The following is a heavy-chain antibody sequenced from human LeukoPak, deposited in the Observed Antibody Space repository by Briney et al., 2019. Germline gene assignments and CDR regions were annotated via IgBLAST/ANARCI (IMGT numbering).Heavy chain of an antibody. CDR2: ISSSSSYI. V-gene: IGHV3-21*01. CDR3: ARAAYCGGDCYSNY. Sequence: GGSLRLSCAASGFTFSSYSMNWVRQAPGKGLEWVSSISSSSSYIYYADSVKGRFTISRDNAKNSPYLQMNSLRAEDTAVYYCARAAYCGGDCYSNYWGQGTLVTVSS. D-gene: IGHD2-21*02. CDR1: GFTFSSYS. J-gene: IGHJ4*02.